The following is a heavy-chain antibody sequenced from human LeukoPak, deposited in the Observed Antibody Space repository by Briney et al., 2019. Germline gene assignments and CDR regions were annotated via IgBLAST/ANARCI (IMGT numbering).Heavy chain of an antibody. J-gene: IGHJ4*02. V-gene: IGHV1-69*05. Sequence: SVKVSCKASGGTFSSYAISWVRQAPGQGLEWMGRIIPIFGTANYAQKFLGRVTITTDESTSTAYMELSSLRSEETAVYDCAREDSLIVVAGFDNWGEGTVVTVSS. D-gene: IGHD6-19*01. CDR1: GGTFSSYA. CDR2: IIPIFGTA. CDR3: AREDSLIVVAGFDN.